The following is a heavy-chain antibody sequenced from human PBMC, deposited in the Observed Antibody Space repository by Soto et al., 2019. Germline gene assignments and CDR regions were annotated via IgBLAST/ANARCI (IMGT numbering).Heavy chain of an antibody. D-gene: IGHD6-6*01. CDR2: IYYSGST. V-gene: IGHV4-30-4*08. Sequence: SETLSLTCTVSGGSISSGDYYWSWIRQPPGKGLEWIGYIYYSGSTYYNPSLKSRVTISVDTSKNQFSLKLSSVTAADTAVYYCAGVSIAAGYGYFDYWGQGTLVTVSS. CDR1: GGSISSGDYY. J-gene: IGHJ4*02. CDR3: AGVSIAAGYGYFDY.